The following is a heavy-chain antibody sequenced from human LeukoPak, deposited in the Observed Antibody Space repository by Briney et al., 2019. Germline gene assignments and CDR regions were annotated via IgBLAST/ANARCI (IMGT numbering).Heavy chain of an antibody. D-gene: IGHD6-13*01. CDR1: RYTFTGYY. J-gene: IGHJ1*01. CDR3: ARAVAAAGTGAEYFQH. V-gene: IGHV1-2*02. CDR2: INPNSGGT. Sequence: VSVKVSCKASRYTFTGYYIHWVRQAPGQGLEWMGWINPNSGGTNYAQKFQGRVTMTRDTSINTAYMELSRLRSDDTAVYYCARAVAAAGTGAEYFQHWGQGTLVTVSS.